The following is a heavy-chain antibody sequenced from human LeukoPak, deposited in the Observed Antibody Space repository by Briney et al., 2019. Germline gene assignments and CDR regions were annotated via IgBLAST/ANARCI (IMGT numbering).Heavy chain of an antibody. J-gene: IGHJ6*02. CDR3: ARGAVYRHQPPYYYYGMDV. D-gene: IGHD2-8*01. V-gene: IGHV1-69*01. Sequence: GASVKVSCKASGGTFSSYAISWVRQAPGQGLERMGGIIPIFGTANYAQKFQGRVTITADESTSTAYMELSSLRSEVTAVYYCARGAVYRHQPPYYYYGMDVWGQGTTVTVSS. CDR2: IIPIFGTA. CDR1: GGTFSSYA.